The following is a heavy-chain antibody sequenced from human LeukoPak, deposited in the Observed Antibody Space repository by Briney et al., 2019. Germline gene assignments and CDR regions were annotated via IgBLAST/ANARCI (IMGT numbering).Heavy chain of an antibody. CDR1: GYSLAGGYF. CDR2: KHHSGST. J-gene: IGHJ4*02. CDR3: GRSAGFVHFDH. V-gene: IGHV4-38-2*02. D-gene: IGHD3-16*01. Sequence: PSETLFLTCTVSGYSLAGGYFWGWIRQPPGKGLEWIASKHHSGSTYYNSSLKSRVTISVDTSKNLFSLKLRSVTAADTAVYYCGRSAGFVHFDHWGQGTLVTVTS.